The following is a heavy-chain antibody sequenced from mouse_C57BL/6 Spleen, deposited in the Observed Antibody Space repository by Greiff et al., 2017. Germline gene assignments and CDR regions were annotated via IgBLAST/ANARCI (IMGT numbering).Heavy chain of an antibody. J-gene: IGHJ4*01. CDR1: GYTFTSYT. CDR2: INPSSGYT. Sequence: VQLQESGAELARPGASVKMSCKASGYTFTSYTMHWVKQRPGQGLEWIGYINPSSGYTKYNQKFKDKATLTADKSSSTAYMQLSSLTSEDSAVYYCARSGDGYLYAMDYWGQGTSVTVSS. V-gene: IGHV1-4*01. CDR3: ARSGDGYLYAMDY. D-gene: IGHD2-3*01.